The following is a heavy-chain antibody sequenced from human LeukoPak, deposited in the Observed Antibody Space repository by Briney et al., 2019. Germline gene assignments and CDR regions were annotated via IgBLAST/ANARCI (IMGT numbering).Heavy chain of an antibody. Sequence: GGSLRLSWAASGFTFSSYGMHWVRQAAGKGLEWVAFIRYDGSNKYYADSVEGRFTISRDNSKNTLYLHVNSLRPEDTAVYYCAKSTKIAVAGSGGGYYFDYWGQGTLVTVSS. CDR1: GFTFSSYG. CDR2: IRYDGSNK. J-gene: IGHJ4*02. CDR3: AKSTKIAVAGSGGGYYFDY. V-gene: IGHV3-30*02. D-gene: IGHD6-19*01.